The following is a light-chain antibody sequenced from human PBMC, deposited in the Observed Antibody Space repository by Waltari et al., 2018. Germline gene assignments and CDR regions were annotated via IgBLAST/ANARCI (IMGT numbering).Light chain of an antibody. Sequence: EVVLTQSPGTLSLSPGERATLSYRASPSVPGNYFAWYMQSPGQPPRVVIYGASNRALGLPDRFSGSWAGTDFTLTISRLEPENVGVYFCHQYGVSPISFGQGTRLDIK. J-gene: IGKJ5*01. V-gene: IGKV3-20*01. CDR3: HQYGVSPIS. CDR2: GAS. CDR1: PSVPGNY.